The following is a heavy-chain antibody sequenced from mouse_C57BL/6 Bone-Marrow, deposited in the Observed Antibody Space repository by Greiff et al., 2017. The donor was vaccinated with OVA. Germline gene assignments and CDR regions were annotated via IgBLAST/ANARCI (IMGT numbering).Heavy chain of an antibody. Sequence: QVQLKQPGAELVMPGASVKLSCKASGYTFTSYWMHWVKQRPGQGLEWIGEIDPSDSYTNYNPKFKGKSTLTVDKSSSTDYKQLSSLTAEYSAVYYCARPSTTVVGAMDYWGQGTAVTVSS. CDR1: GYTFTSYW. D-gene: IGHD1-1*01. J-gene: IGHJ4*01. CDR2: IDPSDSYT. CDR3: ARPSTTVVGAMDY. V-gene: IGHV1-69*01.